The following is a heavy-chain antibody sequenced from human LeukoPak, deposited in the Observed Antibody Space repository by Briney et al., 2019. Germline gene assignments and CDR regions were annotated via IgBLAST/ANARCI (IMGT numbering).Heavy chain of an antibody. CDR2: IGSSGST. V-gene: IGHV3-53*01. CDR3: AKGTSWLSPYYYMDV. D-gene: IGHD2-2*01. CDR1: GFTVSSNY. Sequence: EGSLRLSCAASGFTVSSNYMSWVRQAPGKGLEWVSAIGSSGSTFYADSVKGRFTISRDNSKNTLYLQMNSSRAEDTAVYYCAKGTSWLSPYYYMDVWGTGTTVTVSS. J-gene: IGHJ6*03.